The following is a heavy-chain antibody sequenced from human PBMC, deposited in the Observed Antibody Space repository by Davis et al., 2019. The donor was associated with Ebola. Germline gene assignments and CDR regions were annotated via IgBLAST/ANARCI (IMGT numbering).Heavy chain of an antibody. CDR2: ISSSSSTI. J-gene: IGHJ6*02. Sequence: GESLKISCAASGFTFSSYSMNWVRQAPGKGLEWVSYISSSSSTIYYADSVKGRFTISRDNAKNSLYLQMNSLRAEDTAVYYCARDMKTPSEFAWIQLYTYYYGMDVWGQGTTVTVSS. CDR1: GFTFSSYS. CDR3: ARDMKTPSEFAWIQLYTYYYGMDV. V-gene: IGHV3-48*04. D-gene: IGHD5-18*01.